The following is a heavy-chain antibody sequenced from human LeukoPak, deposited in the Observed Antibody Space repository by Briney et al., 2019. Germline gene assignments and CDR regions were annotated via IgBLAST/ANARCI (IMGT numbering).Heavy chain of an antibody. Sequence: GGSLRLSCAASGFTFSGSAIHWVRQTSGKGLEWVGRIRSKANNYATLYAASMKGRFTISRDDSRNTAYLQVNSLKTEDTAVYYCARDSCSGGGCHFWYFDLWGRGTLVTVSS. V-gene: IGHV3-73*01. CDR2: IRSKANNYAT. CDR1: GFTFSGSA. D-gene: IGHD2-15*01. J-gene: IGHJ2*01. CDR3: ARDSCSGGGCHFWYFDL.